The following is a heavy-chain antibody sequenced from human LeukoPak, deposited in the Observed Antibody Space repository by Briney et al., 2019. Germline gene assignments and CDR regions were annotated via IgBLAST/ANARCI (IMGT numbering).Heavy chain of an antibody. CDR1: GFAFSSYG. D-gene: IGHD6-13*01. CDR3: AKDLAAAGRFQYYYGMDV. Sequence: GRSLRLSCAASGFAFSSYGMHWVRQAPGKGLELVAIISYDGSNKYNADSVKGRFTVFRDNSKNTLYLQMNSLRADDTAVYYCAKDLAAAGRFQYYYGMDVWGQGTTVTVSS. J-gene: IGHJ6*02. CDR2: ISYDGSNK. V-gene: IGHV3-30*18.